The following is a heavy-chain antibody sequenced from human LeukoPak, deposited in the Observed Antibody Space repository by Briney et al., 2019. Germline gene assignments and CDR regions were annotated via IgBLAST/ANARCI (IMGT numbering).Heavy chain of an antibody. D-gene: IGHD6-19*01. Sequence: GAAVKVSCKASGYTFTGYYMHWVRQAPGQGLEWMGWINPSSGSTNYAQKFQGRVTMTRDTSISTAYMELSRLRSDDTAVYYCAREGIAVAGTYNYYYYGMDVWGQGTTVTVSS. CDR2: INPSSGST. CDR3: AREGIAVAGTYNYYYYGMDV. V-gene: IGHV1-2*02. J-gene: IGHJ6*02. CDR1: GYTFTGYY.